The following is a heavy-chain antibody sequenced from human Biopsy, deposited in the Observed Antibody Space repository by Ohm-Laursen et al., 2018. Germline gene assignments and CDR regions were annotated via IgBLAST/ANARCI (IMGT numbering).Heavy chain of an antibody. Sequence: TLSLTCTVSGESMGTYYWTWIRQPPGKGLEWIASIYYSGTTNKNPSLKSRVTISVDTSKRQFYLELSSVTAADTAIYYCARVRGGFLEWFDYWGQGALITVSS. J-gene: IGHJ5*01. CDR1: GESMGTYY. D-gene: IGHD3-3*01. CDR3: ARVRGGFLEWFDY. CDR2: IYYSGTT. V-gene: IGHV4-59*01.